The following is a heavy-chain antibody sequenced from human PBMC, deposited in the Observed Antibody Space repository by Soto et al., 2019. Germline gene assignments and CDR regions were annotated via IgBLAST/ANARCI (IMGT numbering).Heavy chain of an antibody. CDR2: IYWNEDK. CDR1: AFSLSTNGVG. Sequence: SGPTLVHPTQTLTLTCTFSAFSLSTNGVGVGWIRQPPGKPLEWLAVIYWNEDKRYSRSLKSRLSITKDTSKNQVVLTMTTMDPVDTATYYCVHTVMVPTMTGGQYFVFRGPGILGTLSS. CDR3: VHTVMVPTMTGGQYFVF. J-gene: IGHJ4*02. V-gene: IGHV2-5*01. D-gene: IGHD2-2*01.